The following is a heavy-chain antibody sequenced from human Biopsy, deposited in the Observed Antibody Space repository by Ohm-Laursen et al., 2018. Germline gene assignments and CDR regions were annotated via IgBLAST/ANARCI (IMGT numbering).Heavy chain of an antibody. J-gene: IGHJ4*02. V-gene: IGHV1-18*01. Sequence: SSVKVSCKASGYTFSMYAIIWVRQAPGQGLEWMGWSSAYNGKTNYAQKFQGRLTMTTDTSTSTAYMEPRSLRSDDTAVYYCARDRPSVSTYGVDWGQGTLVTVSS. D-gene: IGHD3-3*01. CDR1: GYTFSMYA. CDR2: SSAYNGKT. CDR3: ARDRPSVSTYGVD.